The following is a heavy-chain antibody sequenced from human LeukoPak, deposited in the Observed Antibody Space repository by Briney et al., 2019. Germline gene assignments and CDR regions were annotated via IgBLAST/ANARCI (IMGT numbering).Heavy chain of an antibody. V-gene: IGHV3-53*01. CDR1: GFTVSSNY. D-gene: IGHD6-13*01. J-gene: IGHJ6*02. Sequence: GGSLRLSCAASGFTVSSNYMSWVRQAPRKGPEWVSVIYSGGSTYYADSVKGRFTISRDNSKNTLYLQMNSLRAEDTAVYYCARGFAAAPLYYYYYGMDVWGQGTTVTVSS. CDR3: ARGFAAAPLYYYYYGMDV. CDR2: IYSGGST.